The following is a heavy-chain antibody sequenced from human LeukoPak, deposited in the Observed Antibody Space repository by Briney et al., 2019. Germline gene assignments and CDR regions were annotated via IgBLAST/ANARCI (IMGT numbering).Heavy chain of an antibody. CDR2: INAGNGNT. CDR1: GGTFSSYA. D-gene: IGHD3-22*01. Sequence: ASVKASCKASGGTFSSYAISWVRQAPGQRLEWMGWINAGNGNTKYSQKFQGRVTITRDTSASTAYMELSSLRSEDTAVYHCACLGYYYDSSGALWGQGTLVTVSS. CDR3: ACLGYYYDSSGAL. J-gene: IGHJ4*02. V-gene: IGHV1-3*01.